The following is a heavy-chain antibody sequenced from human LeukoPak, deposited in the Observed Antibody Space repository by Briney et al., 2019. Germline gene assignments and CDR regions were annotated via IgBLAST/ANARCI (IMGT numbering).Heavy chain of an antibody. V-gene: IGHV3-30-3*01. CDR3: ARGRDYGNH. D-gene: IGHD4-17*01. J-gene: IGHJ5*02. Sequence: GGSLRLSCAASGFTFSSYSMHWVRQAPGKGLEWLALISYDGTNKYHADSVKGRFTISRDNSKNTLYLQMSSLRAEDTAVYYCARGRDYGNHWGQGTLVTVSS. CDR2: ISYDGTNK. CDR1: GFTFSSYS.